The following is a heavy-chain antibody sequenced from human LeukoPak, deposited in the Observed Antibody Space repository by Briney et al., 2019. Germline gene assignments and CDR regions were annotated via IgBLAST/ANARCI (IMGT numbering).Heavy chain of an antibody. V-gene: IGHV4-34*01. CDR1: GGSFSGYY. CDR3: APRGDIEHSYGYGKWFDP. CDR2: INHSRST. D-gene: IGHD5-18*01. Sequence: SETLSLTCAVYGGSFSGYYWSWIRQPPGKGLEWIGEINHSRSTNYNASLKSRVTISVDTSKNQFSLRLSSVTAADTAVYYCAPRGDIEHSYGYGKWFDPWGQGTRVTVSS. J-gene: IGHJ5*02.